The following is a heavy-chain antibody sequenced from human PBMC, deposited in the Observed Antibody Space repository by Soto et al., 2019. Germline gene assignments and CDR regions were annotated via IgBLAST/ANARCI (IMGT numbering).Heavy chain of an antibody. V-gene: IGHV3-23*01. J-gene: IGHJ4*02. CDR3: ARDGLGGGLAYLDY. CDR1: GITFNDYA. D-gene: IGHD3-16*01. Sequence: PGGSLRLSCVASGITFNDYAMTWVRQAPGKGLEWVSGITSGGGSTSYADSVKGRFTISRDNSKNTLYLQMNSLRAEDTAVYYCARDGLGGGLAYLDYWGQGALVTVSS. CDR2: ITSGGGST.